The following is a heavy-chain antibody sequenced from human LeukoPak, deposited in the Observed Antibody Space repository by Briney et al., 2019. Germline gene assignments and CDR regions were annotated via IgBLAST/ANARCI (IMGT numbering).Heavy chain of an antibody. CDR2: INHSGST. CDR3: ARGPLTAAGTLTYYYYGMDV. D-gene: IGHD6-13*01. CDR1: GGSFSGYY. V-gene: IGHV4-34*01. Sequence: SETLSLTCAVYGGSFSGYYWSWIRQPPGKGLEWIGEINHSGSTNYNPSLKSRVTISVDTSKNQFSLKLSSVTAADTAVYYCARGPLTAAGTLTYYYYGMDVWGQGTTVTVSS. J-gene: IGHJ6*02.